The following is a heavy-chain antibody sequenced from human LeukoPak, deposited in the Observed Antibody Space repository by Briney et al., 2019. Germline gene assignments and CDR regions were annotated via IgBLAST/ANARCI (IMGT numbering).Heavy chain of an antibody. CDR3: AGSMVRGVTTD. V-gene: IGHV4-59*08. Sequence: SETLSLTCTVSGGSISSYYWSWIRQPPGKGLEWIGYIYYSGSTNYNPSLKSRVTISVDTSKSQFSLKLSSVTAADTAVYYCAGSMVRGVTTDWGQGTLVTVSS. J-gene: IGHJ4*02. CDR2: IYYSGST. D-gene: IGHD3-10*01. CDR1: GGSISSYY.